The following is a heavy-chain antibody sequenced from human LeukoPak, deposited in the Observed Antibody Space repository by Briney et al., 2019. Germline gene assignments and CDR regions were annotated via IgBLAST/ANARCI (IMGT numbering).Heavy chain of an antibody. J-gene: IGHJ4*02. CDR2: ISRSGDTT. CDR1: GFTFSNYA. CDR3: AKDSFYGEHPIFDH. D-gene: IGHD4-17*01. V-gene: IGHV3-23*01. Sequence: GGSLRLSCTASGFTFSNYAMSWVRQAPGKGLEWVSLISRSGDTTYYADSAKGRFTISRDNSKNTLYVQMNTLRADDTAVYYCAKDSFYGEHPIFDHWGQGTLVTASS.